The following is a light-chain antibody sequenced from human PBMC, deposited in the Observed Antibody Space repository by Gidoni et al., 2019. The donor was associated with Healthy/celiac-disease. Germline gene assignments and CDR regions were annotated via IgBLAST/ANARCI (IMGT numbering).Light chain of an antibody. V-gene: IGLV2-11*01. CDR3: CSYAGSYVV. CDR2: DVS. Sequence: QSALTQPRSVSGSPGQPVTIPCTGTSSDVGGYNYVSWYQQHPGKAPTLMIYDVSKRPSGVPDRFSGSKSGNTASLTISGLQAEDEADYYCCSYAGSYVVFGGGTKLTVL. J-gene: IGLJ2*01. CDR1: SSDVGGYNY.